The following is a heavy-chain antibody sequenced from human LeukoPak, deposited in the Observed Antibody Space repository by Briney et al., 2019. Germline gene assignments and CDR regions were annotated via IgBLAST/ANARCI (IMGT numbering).Heavy chain of an antibody. D-gene: IGHD4-23*01. CDR3: ARGESSVASDYGGISDFDY. CDR2: ISSSSSYT. V-gene: IGHV3-11*05. J-gene: IGHJ4*02. Sequence: GGSLRLSCAASGFTFSDYYMSWIRQAPGKGLEWVSYISSSSSYTNYADSVKGRFTISRDNAKNSLYLQMNSLRAEDTAVYYCARGESSVASDYGGISDFDYWGQGTLVTVSS. CDR1: GFTFSDYY.